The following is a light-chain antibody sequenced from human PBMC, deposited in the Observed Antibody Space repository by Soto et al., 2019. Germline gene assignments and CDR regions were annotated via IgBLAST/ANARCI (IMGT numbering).Light chain of an antibody. Sequence: QSALTQPASVSGSPGQSITISCTGASSDLGSYDLVSWYQQHPGKAPKTIIYEVTKRPSGVSKRFSGSKSGNTASLTISGLQPEDEADYYCCSYVGNDFFYVFGTGTKATVL. CDR3: CSYVGNDFFYV. CDR2: EVT. V-gene: IGLV2-23*02. J-gene: IGLJ1*01. CDR1: SSDLGSYDL.